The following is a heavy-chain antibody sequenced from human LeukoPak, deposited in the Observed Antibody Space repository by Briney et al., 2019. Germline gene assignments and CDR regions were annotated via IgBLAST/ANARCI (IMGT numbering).Heavy chain of an antibody. V-gene: IGHV5-51*01. D-gene: IGHD2-15*01. CDR2: IYPGDSDT. Sequence: GESLKISCKGSGYSFTSYWIGWVRQMPGKGLEWMGIIYPGDSDTRYSPSFQGQVTISADKSITTAYLQWSSLQASDTAMYYCARNIQRYCSGGSCYSNWYFDLWGRGTLVTVSS. J-gene: IGHJ2*01. CDR3: ARNIQRYCSGGSCYSNWYFDL. CDR1: GYSFTSYW.